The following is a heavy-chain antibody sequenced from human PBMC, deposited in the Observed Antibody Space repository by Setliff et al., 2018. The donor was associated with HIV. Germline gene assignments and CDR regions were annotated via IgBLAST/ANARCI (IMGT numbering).Heavy chain of an antibody. V-gene: IGHV3-48*03. D-gene: IGHD6-13*01. Sequence: PGGSLRLSCAASGFTFSSYEMNWVRQAPGKGLEWVSYISSSGNAIYYADSVKGRFTISRDNAKNSLYLQMNSLRAEDTAVYYCARVEATGTIYYYYYYMDVWGKGTTVTVSS. CDR1: GFTFSSYE. CDR2: ISSSGNAI. CDR3: ARVEATGTIYYYYYYMDV. J-gene: IGHJ6*03.